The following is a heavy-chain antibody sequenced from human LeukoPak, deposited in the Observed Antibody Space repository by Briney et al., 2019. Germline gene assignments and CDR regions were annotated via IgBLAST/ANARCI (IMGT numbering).Heavy chain of an antibody. Sequence: SETLSLTCTVSGGSISSGGYYWSWIRQPPGKGLEWIGYIYHSGSTYYNPSLKSRVTISVDRSKNQFSLKLSSVTAADTAVYYCARHFGYCTNGVCSRRYFDYWGQGTLVTVSS. CDR1: GGSISSGGYY. J-gene: IGHJ4*02. CDR2: IYHSGST. V-gene: IGHV4-30-2*01. CDR3: ARHFGYCTNGVCSRRYFDY. D-gene: IGHD2-8*01.